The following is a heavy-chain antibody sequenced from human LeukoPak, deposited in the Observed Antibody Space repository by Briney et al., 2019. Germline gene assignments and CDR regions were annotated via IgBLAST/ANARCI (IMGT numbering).Heavy chain of an antibody. D-gene: IGHD5-24*01. V-gene: IGHV1-2*02. Sequence: GASVKVSCKASGYTFTGYYMHWVRQAPGQGLEWMGWINPNSGGTNYAQKFQGRVTMTRDTSTSTVYMELSSLRSEDTAVYYCARDPSRDGYQDYYFDYWGQGTLVTVSS. CDR3: ARDPSRDGYQDYYFDY. CDR2: INPNSGGT. CDR1: GYTFTGYY. J-gene: IGHJ4*02.